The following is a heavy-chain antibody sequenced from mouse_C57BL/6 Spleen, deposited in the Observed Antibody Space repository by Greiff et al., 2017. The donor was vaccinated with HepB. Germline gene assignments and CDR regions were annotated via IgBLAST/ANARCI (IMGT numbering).Heavy chain of an antibody. CDR2: IDPSDSYT. V-gene: IGHV1-50*01. Sequence: QVQLQQPGAALVKPGASVKLSCKASGYTFTSYWMQWVKQRPGQGLEWIGEIDPSDSYTNYNQKFKGKATLTVDTSSSTAYMQLSSLTSEDSAVYYCARKDSSWFAYWGQGTLVTVSA. J-gene: IGHJ3*01. CDR3: ARKDSSWFAY. CDR1: GYTFTSYW. D-gene: IGHD1-1*01.